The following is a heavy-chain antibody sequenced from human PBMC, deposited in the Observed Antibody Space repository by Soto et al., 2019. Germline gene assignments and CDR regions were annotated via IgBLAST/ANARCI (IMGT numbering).Heavy chain of an antibody. Sequence: QVQLVQSGAEVRKPGSSVKVSCKASGGTFSRYAINWVRQAPGQGLEWMGGIIPMFGTTNYAQKFKGRVTITADESTSTVYMELNTLGSEDAAVYYCARASIHGSSWYFWFDPWGQGTLVTVSS. CDR2: IIPMFGTT. D-gene: IGHD6-13*01. CDR1: GGTFSRYA. V-gene: IGHV1-69*01. J-gene: IGHJ5*01. CDR3: ARASIHGSSWYFWFDP.